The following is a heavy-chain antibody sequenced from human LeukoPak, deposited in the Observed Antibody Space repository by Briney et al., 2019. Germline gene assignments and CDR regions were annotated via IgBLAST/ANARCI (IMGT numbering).Heavy chain of an antibody. J-gene: IGHJ4*02. CDR3: ARGGTRYTSNY. CDR1: GGSISSYY. V-gene: IGHV4-59*01. D-gene: IGHD3-16*02. CDR2: IYYSGST. Sequence: SETLSLTCTVSGGSISSYYWSWIRQPPGKGLEWIGYIYYSGSTNYNPSLKSRVTISVDTSKKQFSLKLSSVTAADTAVYYCARGGTRYTSNYWGQGTLVTVSS.